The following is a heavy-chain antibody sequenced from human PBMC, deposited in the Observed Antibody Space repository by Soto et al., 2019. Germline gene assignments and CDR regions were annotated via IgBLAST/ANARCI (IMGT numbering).Heavy chain of an antibody. Sequence: SETLSLTCTVSGGSISSGGYYWSWIRQHPGKGLEWIGYIYHSGSTYYNPSLKSRVTISVDTSKNQFSLKLSSVTAADTAVYYCARVGITMVRGTNPDNDYWGQGTLVTVSS. CDR2: IYHSGST. CDR1: GGSISSGGYY. V-gene: IGHV4-31*03. J-gene: IGHJ4*02. CDR3: ARVGITMVRGTNPDNDY. D-gene: IGHD3-10*01.